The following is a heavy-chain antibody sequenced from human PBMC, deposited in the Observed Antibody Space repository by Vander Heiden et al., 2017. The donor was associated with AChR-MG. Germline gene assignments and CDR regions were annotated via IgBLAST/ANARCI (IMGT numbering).Heavy chain of an antibody. Sequence: QVQLVQSGAEVKKPGASVKVSCKASGYTFTSYGNSWVRQAPGEGLEWMGWISAYNGNTNYAQKLQGRVTMTTDTSTSTAYMELRSLRSDDTAVYYCARDDSSGYIYYGMDVWGQGTTVTVSS. J-gene: IGHJ6*02. CDR2: ISAYNGNT. CDR1: GYTFTSYG. D-gene: IGHD3-22*01. V-gene: IGHV1-18*01. CDR3: ARDDSSGYIYYGMDV.